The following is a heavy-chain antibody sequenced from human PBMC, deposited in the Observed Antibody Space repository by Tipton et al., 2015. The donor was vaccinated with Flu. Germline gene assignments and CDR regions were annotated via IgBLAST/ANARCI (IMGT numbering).Heavy chain of an antibody. V-gene: IGHV4-39*07. CDR1: GGSISSSSYY. D-gene: IGHD2-15*01. CDR2: MYYSGST. CDR3: ARGAVVGKLSWFDP. J-gene: IGHJ5*02. Sequence: TLSLTCTVSGGSISSSSYYWGWIRQPPGKGLEWIGSMYYSGSTYYNPSLKSRVTISVDTSKNQFSLKLSSVTAADTAVYYCARGAVVGKLSWFDPWGQGTLVTVSP.